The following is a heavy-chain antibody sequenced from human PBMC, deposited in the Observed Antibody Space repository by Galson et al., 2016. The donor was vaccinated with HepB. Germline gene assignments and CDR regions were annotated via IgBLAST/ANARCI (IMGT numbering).Heavy chain of an antibody. CDR2: IKQDGGEK. CDR3: ASAPAATESDY. CDR1: GFTFSGYW. J-gene: IGHJ4*02. V-gene: IGHV3-7*01. Sequence: SLRLSCAASGFTFSGYWMTWVRQAPGKGLEWVANIKQDGGEKNYVDSVKGRFTISRDNAKNLVYLQMNSLRAEDTAMYYCASAPAATESDYWGQGTLVTVS. D-gene: IGHD6-25*01.